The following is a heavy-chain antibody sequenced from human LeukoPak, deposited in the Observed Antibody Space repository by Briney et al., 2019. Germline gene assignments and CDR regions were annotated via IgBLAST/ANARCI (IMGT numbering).Heavy chain of an antibody. D-gene: IGHD1-14*01. V-gene: IGHV4-59*08. J-gene: IGHJ4*02. Sequence: SSETLSLTCTVSGGSIRGYFWSWIRQSPGKGLEWIGYIHNSGRTNYNPSLKSRVTGFVDTSKNQVSLRLSSVTAADTAVYYCARHGTISSESYFDYWGQGALVAVSS. CDR1: GGSIRGYF. CDR3: ARHGTISSESYFDY. CDR2: IHNSGRT.